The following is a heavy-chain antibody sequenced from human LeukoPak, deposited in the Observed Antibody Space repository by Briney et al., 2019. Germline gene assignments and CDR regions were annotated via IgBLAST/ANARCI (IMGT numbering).Heavy chain of an antibody. J-gene: IGHJ4*02. CDR3: AREGADYYGSGSYFFDY. D-gene: IGHD3-10*01. V-gene: IGHV3-48*01. Sequence: GGSLRLSCAASGFTFSSYSMNWVRQAPGKGLEWVSYISSSSSTIYYADSVKGRFTISRDNAKNSLYLQMNSLRAEDTAVYYCAREGADYYGSGSYFFDYWGQGTLVTVSS. CDR2: ISSSSSTI. CDR1: GFTFSSYS.